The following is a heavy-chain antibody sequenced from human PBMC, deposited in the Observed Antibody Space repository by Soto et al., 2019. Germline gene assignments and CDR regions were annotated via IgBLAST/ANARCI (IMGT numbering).Heavy chain of an antibody. J-gene: IGHJ6*02. D-gene: IGHD1-26*01. CDR1: GFTFTSYA. Sequence: QVQLVESGGGVGQPGRSLRLSCAASGFTFTSYARHWVRQAPGDGLEWVAFISYDGRNKYYADSVKGRFTIARDISNKSLYLEMNSLRADDTAVYYGARETPLGGSYPFGVWGQGTTVTVSS. CDR3: ARETPLGGSYPFGV. CDR2: ISYDGRNK. V-gene: IGHV3-30*04.